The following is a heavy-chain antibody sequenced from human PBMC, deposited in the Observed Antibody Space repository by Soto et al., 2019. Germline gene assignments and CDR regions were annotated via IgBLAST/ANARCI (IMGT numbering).Heavy chain of an antibody. Sequence: ASLKVSCKASGYTFTSYGISWVRQAPGQGLEWMGWISAYNGNTNYAQKLQGRVTMTTDTSTSTAYMELRSLRSDDTAVYYCARDPGLRYYDFGSGYYYYFDYWGQGTLVTVSS. V-gene: IGHV1-18*01. D-gene: IGHD3-3*01. CDR3: ARDPGLRYYDFGSGYYYYFDY. CDR1: GYTFTSYG. CDR2: ISAYNGNT. J-gene: IGHJ4*02.